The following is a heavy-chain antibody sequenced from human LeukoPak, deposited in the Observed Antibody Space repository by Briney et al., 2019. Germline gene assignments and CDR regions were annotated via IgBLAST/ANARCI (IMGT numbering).Heavy chain of an antibody. J-gene: IGHJ4*02. CDR1: GFTFSSYG. D-gene: IGHD3-10*01. CDR2: ISYDGSNT. CDR3: AKPYYYGSRSYMDY. Sequence: GESLRLSCEASGFTFSSYGMHWVRQAPGKGLEWVAVISYDGSNTYYADSVKGRFTISRDNSKNMLYLQMNSLRAEDTAVYYCAKPYYYGSRSYMDYWGQGTLVTVSS. V-gene: IGHV3-30*18.